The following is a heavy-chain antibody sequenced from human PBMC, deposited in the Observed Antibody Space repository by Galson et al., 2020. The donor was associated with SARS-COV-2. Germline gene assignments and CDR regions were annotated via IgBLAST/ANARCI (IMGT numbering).Heavy chain of an antibody. CDR3: AKDNAPGYSSSWIDY. J-gene: IGHJ4*02. CDR2: ISWNSGSI. Sequence: SLRLSCAASGFTFDDYAMHWVRQAPGKGLEWVSGISWNSGSIGYADSVKGRFTISRDNAKNSLYLQMNSLRAEDTALYYCAKDNAPGYSSSWIDYWGQGTLVTVSS. V-gene: IGHV3-9*01. D-gene: IGHD6-13*01. CDR1: GFTFDDYA.